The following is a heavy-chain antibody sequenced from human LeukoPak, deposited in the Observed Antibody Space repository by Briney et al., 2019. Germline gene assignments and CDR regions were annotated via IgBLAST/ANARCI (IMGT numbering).Heavy chain of an antibody. V-gene: IGHV4-39*01. Sequence: SSETLSLTCTVSGGSISSSSYYWAWIRQPPGKGLEWIGSIYYSGSTYYNPSLKSRVTISVDTSKNQFSLKLSSVTAADTAVYYCASRRVYYYDSSGYYPPHYFNYWGQGTLVTVSS. J-gene: IGHJ4*02. CDR2: IYYSGST. D-gene: IGHD3-22*01. CDR3: ASRRVYYYDSSGYYPPHYFNY. CDR1: GGSISSSSYY.